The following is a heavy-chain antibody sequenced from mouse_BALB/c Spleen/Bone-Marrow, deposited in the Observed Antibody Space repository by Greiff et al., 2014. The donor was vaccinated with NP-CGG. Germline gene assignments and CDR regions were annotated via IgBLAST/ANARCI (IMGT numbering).Heavy chain of an antibody. D-gene: IGHD2-3*01. Sequence: EVMLMESGGDLVKPGGSLKLSCAASGFTFSNYGMSWVRQTPDKRLEWVATISSGGSYTYYPDSVKGRFTISRDNAKNTLYLQMSSLKSEDTAMYYCARRDGGPMDYWGQGTSVTVSS. V-gene: IGHV5-6*02. CDR2: ISSGGSYT. CDR3: ARRDGGPMDY. J-gene: IGHJ4*01. CDR1: GFTFSNYG.